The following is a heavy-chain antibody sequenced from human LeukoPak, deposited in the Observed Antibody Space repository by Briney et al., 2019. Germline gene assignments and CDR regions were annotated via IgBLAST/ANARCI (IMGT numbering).Heavy chain of an antibody. D-gene: IGHD4-17*01. V-gene: IGHV3-7*01. CDR3: ARPGDYGDYDDAFDI. Sequence: GGSLRLSCAASAFTFSSYWMSWVRQAPGKGREWVANIKKDESETYYVDSVKGRFTISRDNAKNSLYLQMNSLRAEDTAVYYCARPGDYGDYDDAFDIWGQGTMVTVSS. J-gene: IGHJ3*02. CDR1: AFTFSSYW. CDR2: IKKDESET.